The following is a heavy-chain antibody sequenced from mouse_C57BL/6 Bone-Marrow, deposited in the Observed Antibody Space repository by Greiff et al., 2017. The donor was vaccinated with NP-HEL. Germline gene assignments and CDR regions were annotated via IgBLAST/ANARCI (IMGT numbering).Heavy chain of an antibody. CDR1: GYTFTSYW. CDR3: ARRDYYSSLFDY. CDR2: IDPSDSYT. V-gene: IGHV1-50*01. J-gene: IGHJ2*01. Sequence: QVQLQQPGAELVKPGASVKLSCKASGYTFTSYWMQWVKQRPGQGLEWIGEIDPSDSYTNYNQKFKGKATLTVDTSSSTAYLQLSSLTSEDSAVYYCARRDYYSSLFDYWGQGTTLTVSS. D-gene: IGHD1-1*01.